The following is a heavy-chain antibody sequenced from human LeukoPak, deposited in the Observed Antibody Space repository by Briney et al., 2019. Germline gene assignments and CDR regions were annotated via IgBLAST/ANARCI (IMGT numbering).Heavy chain of an antibody. Sequence: GGSLRLSWAASGFTVSSKYMNWVRQAPRKGLEWVSVIYSNTFYADSVKGRFTTSRDNSKNTLYLQMNSLRAEDTAVYYCAREGGGCLDYWGQGTLVTVSS. CDR2: IYSNT. CDR3: AREGGGCLDY. CDR1: GFTVSSKY. J-gene: IGHJ4*02. V-gene: IGHV3-66*01. D-gene: IGHD6-19*01.